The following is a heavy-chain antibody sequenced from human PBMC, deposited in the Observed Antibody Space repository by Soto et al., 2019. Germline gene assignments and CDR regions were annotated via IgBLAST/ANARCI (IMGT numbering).Heavy chain of an antibody. J-gene: IGHJ4*02. CDR1: GFTFSSNA. CDR2: ISDDGTST. CDR3: AKILTVASPPSDY. V-gene: IGHV3-23*01. Sequence: PEGSLILSCAASGFTFSSNAMSWVRQAPGKGLEWVSVISDDGTSTNYAESVKGRFTISRDNSKNTLYLQMNSLRAEDTAVYYCAKILTVASPPSDYWGQGTLVTVSS. D-gene: IGHD2-15*01.